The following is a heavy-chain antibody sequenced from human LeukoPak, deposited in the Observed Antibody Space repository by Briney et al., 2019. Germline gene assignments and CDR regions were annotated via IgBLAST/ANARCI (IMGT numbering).Heavy chain of an antibody. CDR3: AVNSGPPSENYYYYYGMDV. D-gene: IGHD5-12*01. V-gene: IGHV1-69*13. CDR1: GGTFSSYA. CDR2: IIPIFGTA. Sequence: SVKVSCKASGGTFSSYAISWVRQAPGQGLEWMGGIIPIFGTANYAQKFQGRVTITADESTSTAYMELSSLRSEDTAVNYCAVNSGPPSENYYYYYGMDVWGQGTTVTVSS. J-gene: IGHJ6*01.